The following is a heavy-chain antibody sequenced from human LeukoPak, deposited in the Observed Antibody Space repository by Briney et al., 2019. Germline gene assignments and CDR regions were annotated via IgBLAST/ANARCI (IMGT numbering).Heavy chain of an antibody. D-gene: IGHD1-1*01. Sequence: ASVKVSCKASGYSFTSFGMNWLRQAPGQGLEWLGWINPNSGGTNYAQKFQGRVTMTRDTSISTAYMELSRLRSDDTAVYYCARAGTGGYWGQGTLVTVSS. V-gene: IGHV1-2*02. CDR2: INPNSGGT. CDR3: ARAGTGGY. CDR1: GYSFTSFG. J-gene: IGHJ4*02.